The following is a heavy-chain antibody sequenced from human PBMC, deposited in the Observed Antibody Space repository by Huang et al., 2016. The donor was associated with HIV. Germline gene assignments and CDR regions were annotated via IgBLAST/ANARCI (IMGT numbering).Heavy chain of an antibody. J-gene: IGHJ6*02. CDR2: INTNSGDT. CDR1: GYTFSDFY. CDR3: ARDPRPPGWWLVYYGMDV. V-gene: IGHV1-2*02. D-gene: IGHD2-8*02. Sequence: QVQLVQSGAEVKKPGAAVKVSCKASGYTFSDFYMHWVRQAPGQGLEWVGWINTNSGDTKYAQKVEGRVTMTRDATSSTAYMELRRLNSDDTAVYFCARDPRPPGWWLVYYGMDVWGQGTTVTVSS.